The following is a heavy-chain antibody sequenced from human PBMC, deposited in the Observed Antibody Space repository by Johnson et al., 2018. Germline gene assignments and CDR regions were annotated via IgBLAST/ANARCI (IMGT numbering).Heavy chain of an antibody. CDR1: GFTFSSYG. Sequence: QVQLQESGGGVVQPGRSLRLSCAASGFTFSSYGMHWVRQAPGKGLEWVAVISYDGSNKYYVDSVKGRFTISRDNAKNSLYLQMKSLRAEDTAVYYCASTPPYYDFWSGEYYYYMDVWGKGTTVTVSS. CDR3: ASTPPYYDFWSGEYYYYMDV. CDR2: ISYDGSNK. J-gene: IGHJ6*03. V-gene: IGHV3-30*03. D-gene: IGHD3-3*01.